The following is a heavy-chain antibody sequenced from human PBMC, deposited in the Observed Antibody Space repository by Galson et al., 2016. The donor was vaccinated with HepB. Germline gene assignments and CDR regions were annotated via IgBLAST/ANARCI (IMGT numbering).Heavy chain of an antibody. J-gene: IGHJ6*02. V-gene: IGHV3-48*02. Sequence: SLRLSCAASGFYFSDYSMNWVRQAPGKGLEWLSYISANSDSTYYADSVKGRFTISRDNAKNSLYLQVNSLRDEDTAVHYCARERAETVAQGVIRVHRIHYYYGMDVWGQGTTVTASS. CDR1: GFYFSDYS. CDR2: ISANSDST. D-gene: IGHD3-10*01. CDR3: ARERAETVAQGVIRVHRIHYYYGMDV.